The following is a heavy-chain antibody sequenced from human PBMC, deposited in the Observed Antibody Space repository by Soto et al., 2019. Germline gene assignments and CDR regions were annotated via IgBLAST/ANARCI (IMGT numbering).Heavy chain of an antibody. Sequence: GESLKISCKGSGYSFTSYWISWVRQMPGKGLEWMGRIDPSDSYTNYSPSFQGHVTISADKSISTAYLQWSSLKASDTAMYYCARHGGDWNQSNYYYYGMDVWGQGTTVTVSS. CDR2: IDPSDSYT. V-gene: IGHV5-10-1*01. D-gene: IGHD1-1*01. CDR1: GYSFTSYW. J-gene: IGHJ6*02. CDR3: ARHGGDWNQSNYYYYGMDV.